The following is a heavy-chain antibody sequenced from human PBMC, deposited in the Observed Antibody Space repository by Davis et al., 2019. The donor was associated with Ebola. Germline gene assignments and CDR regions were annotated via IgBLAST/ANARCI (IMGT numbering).Heavy chain of an antibody. V-gene: IGHV1-2*02. CDR1: GGAFNKWV. CDR3: ARGTYSNNWRANSFDP. J-gene: IGHJ5*02. CDR2: INPNTGGT. D-gene: IGHD1-1*01. Sequence: ASVKVSCKASGGAFNKWVIGWVRQAPGQGLEWMGWINPNTGGTNYAQKFQGRVTMTRDTSITTAYMELSRLRFDDTAVFYCARGTYSNNWRANSFDPWGQGTLVTVSS.